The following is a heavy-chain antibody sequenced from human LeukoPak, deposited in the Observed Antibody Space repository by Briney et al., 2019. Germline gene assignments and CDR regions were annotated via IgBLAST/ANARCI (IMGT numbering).Heavy chain of an antibody. D-gene: IGHD2-2*01. J-gene: IGHJ3*02. CDR2: IYYSRTT. CDR1: GGSISRSTYY. CDR3: ARGRRTPPAFDI. V-gene: IGHV4-39*01. Sequence: PSETLSLTCTVSGGSISRSTYYWGSIRRPRGKGLEWIGCIYYSRTTYYNPAFKSQATMSVDTSNNQFSLKLTALTATDTAVYYCARGRRTPPAFDIWGQGTMVTVSS.